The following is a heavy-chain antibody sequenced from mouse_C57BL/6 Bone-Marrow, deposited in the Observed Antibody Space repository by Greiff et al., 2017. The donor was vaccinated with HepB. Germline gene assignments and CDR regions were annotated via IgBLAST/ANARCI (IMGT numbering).Heavy chain of an antibody. D-gene: IGHD1-1*01. CDR2: INPYNGGT. CDR3: ARKSSPFAMDY. V-gene: IGHV1-19*01. J-gene: IGHJ4*01. CDR1: GYTFTDYY. Sequence: VQLKESGPVLVKPGASVTMSCKASGYTFTDYYMNWVKQTHGKSLEWIGVINPYNGGTSYNQKFKGKATLTVDKSSSTAYMELNSLTSEDSAVYYSARKSSPFAMDYWGQGTSVTVSS.